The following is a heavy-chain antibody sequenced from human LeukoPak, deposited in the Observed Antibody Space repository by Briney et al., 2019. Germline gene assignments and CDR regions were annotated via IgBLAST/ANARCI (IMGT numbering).Heavy chain of an antibody. CDR1: GFTFSSYA. D-gene: IGHD2-21*02. V-gene: IGHV3-30-3*01. CDR2: ISYDGSNK. CDR3: ARGGDGDSTYYFDY. J-gene: IGHJ4*02. Sequence: PGGSLRLSCAASGFTFSSYAMHWVRQAPGKGLEWVAVISYDGSNKYYADSVKGRFTISRDNSKNTLYLQMNSLRAEDTAVYYCARGGDGDSTYYFDYWGQGTLVTVSS.